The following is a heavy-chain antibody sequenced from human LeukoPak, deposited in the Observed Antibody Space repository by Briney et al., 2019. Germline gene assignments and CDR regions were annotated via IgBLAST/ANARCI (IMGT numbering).Heavy chain of an antibody. CDR2: ISGSGGST. CDR1: GFTFSSYA. J-gene: IGHJ4*02. Sequence: GGSLRLSCAASGFTFSSYAMTWVRQAPGKGLEWVSSISGSGGSTYYADSVKGRFTIPRDNSKNTLYLQVNSLRAEDTAVYYCAKDLVTGSLDYWGQGTLVTVSS. D-gene: IGHD3-10*01. V-gene: IGHV3-23*01. CDR3: AKDLVTGSLDY.